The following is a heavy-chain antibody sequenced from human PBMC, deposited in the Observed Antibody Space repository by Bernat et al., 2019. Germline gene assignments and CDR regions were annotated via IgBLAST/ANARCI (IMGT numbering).Heavy chain of an antibody. CDR3: ARGGFYYHYGMDV. J-gene: IGHJ6*02. Sequence: QVQLVQSGAEVKKPGASVKVSCKASGYTFTSYYMHWVRQAPGQGFEWMGIINPSGGGSSYAKKFQGRVPMTRDTSTSTVYMELSSLRSEDTAVYYCARGGFYYHYGMDVWGQGTTVTVSS. V-gene: IGHV1-46*01. CDR2: INPSGGGS. CDR1: GYTFTSYY.